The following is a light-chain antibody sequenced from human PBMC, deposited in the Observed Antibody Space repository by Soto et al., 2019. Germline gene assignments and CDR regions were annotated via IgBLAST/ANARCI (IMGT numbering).Light chain of an antibody. J-gene: IGKJ5*01. CDR1: QSVRNNY. CDR3: QHRNDWPLT. V-gene: IGKV3D-20*02. Sequence: EIVLTQSPGTLSLSPGERATLSCRASQSVRNNYLAWYQQKPGQAPRLLIYAASGRATGIPDRFSGSGSETDFTLTISRLEPEDFAVYYCQHRNDWPLTCGQGTRLAIK. CDR2: AAS.